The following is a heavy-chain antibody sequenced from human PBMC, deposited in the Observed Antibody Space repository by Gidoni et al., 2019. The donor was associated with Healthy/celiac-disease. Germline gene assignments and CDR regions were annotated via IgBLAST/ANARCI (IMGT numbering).Heavy chain of an antibody. V-gene: IGHV3-23*01. D-gene: IGHD3-9*01. CDR3: AKEEVVYDILTGYPGY. J-gene: IGHJ4*02. CDR1: GFTFSSYA. CDR2: ISGSGGST. Sequence: EVQLLESGGGLVQPGGSLRLSCAASGFTFSSYAMSWVRQAPGKGLEWVSAISGSGGSTYYADSVKGRFTISRDNSKNTLYLQMNSLRAEDTAVYYCAKEEVVYDILTGYPGYWGQGTLVTVPS.